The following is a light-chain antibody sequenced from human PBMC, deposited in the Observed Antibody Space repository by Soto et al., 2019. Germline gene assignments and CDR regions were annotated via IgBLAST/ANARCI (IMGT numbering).Light chain of an antibody. V-gene: IGKV1-5*01. CDR3: QQYNSYPLN. CDR1: HSISSW. J-gene: IGKJ4*01. Sequence: DIQMTQSPSTLSASVGDRVTITCRASHSISSWLAWYQQKPGKAPKLLIDDASSLESGVPSRFSGSGSGTEFTLTISSLQPDDFATYYCQQYNSYPLNFGGGTKVEIK. CDR2: DAS.